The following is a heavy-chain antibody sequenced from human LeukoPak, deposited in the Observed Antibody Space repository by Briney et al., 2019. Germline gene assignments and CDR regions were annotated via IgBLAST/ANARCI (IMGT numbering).Heavy chain of an antibody. V-gene: IGHV4-59*01. CDR3: ARERNGRGWFDP. J-gene: IGHJ5*02. CDR2: IYYSGST. Sequence: SETLSLTCAVYGGSFSGYYWSWIRQPPGKGLEWIGYIYYSGSTNYNPSLKSRVTISVDTSKNQFSLKLSSVTAADTAVYYCARERNGRGWFDPWGQGTLVTVSS. CDR1: GGSFSGYY. D-gene: IGHD1-14*01.